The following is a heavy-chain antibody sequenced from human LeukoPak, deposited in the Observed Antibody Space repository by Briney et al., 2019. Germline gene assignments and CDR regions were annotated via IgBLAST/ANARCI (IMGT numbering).Heavy chain of an antibody. Sequence: SSETLSLTCTVSGGSISSSSYYWGWTRQPPGKGLEWIGSIYYSGSTYYNPSLKSRVTISVDTSKNQFSLKLSSVTAADTAVYYCARLVEPHNWFDPWGQGTLVTVSS. J-gene: IGHJ5*02. CDR1: GGSISSSSYY. CDR2: IYYSGST. D-gene: IGHD2-2*01. CDR3: ARLVEPHNWFDP. V-gene: IGHV4-39*01.